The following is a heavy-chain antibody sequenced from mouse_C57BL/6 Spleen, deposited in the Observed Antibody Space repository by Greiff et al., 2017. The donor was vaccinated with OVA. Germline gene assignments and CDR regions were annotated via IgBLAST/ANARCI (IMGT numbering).Heavy chain of an antibody. V-gene: IGHV1-81*01. CDR3: ARAWYYYGSSYYFDY. Sequence: VQLQQSGAELARPGASVKLSCKASGYTFTSYGISWVKQRTGQGLEWIGEIYPRSGNTYYNEKFKGKATLTADKSSSTAYMELRSLTSEDSAVYVCARAWYYYGSSYYFDYWGQGTTLTVSS. CDR1: GYTFTSYG. CDR2: IYPRSGNT. D-gene: IGHD1-1*01. J-gene: IGHJ2*01.